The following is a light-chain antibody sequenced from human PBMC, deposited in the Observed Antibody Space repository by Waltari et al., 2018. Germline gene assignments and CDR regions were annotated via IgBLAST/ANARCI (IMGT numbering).Light chain of an antibody. CDR3: NSRDISAKHHVL. V-gene: IGLV3-19*01. CDR2: GRY. J-gene: IGLJ2*01. Sequence: SSELTQEPAVSVALGQTVTITCQGDSLRKYYAGWYQQKPGQAPLLVIYGRYTRPSGIPDRFPASSSGDTASLTITGTQAEDEADYYCNSRDISAKHHVLFGGGTKLTVL. CDR1: SLRKYY.